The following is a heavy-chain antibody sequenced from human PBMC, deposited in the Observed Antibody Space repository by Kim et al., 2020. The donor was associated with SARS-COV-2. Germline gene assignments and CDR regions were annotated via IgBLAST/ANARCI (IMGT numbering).Heavy chain of an antibody. CDR2: IYSSGST. J-gene: IGHJ5*02. V-gene: IGHV4-59*08. CDR3: ARLRYDYVPSFFDP. D-gene: IGHD3-16*01. Sequence: SETLSLTCTVSGGSISSYYWSWIRQPPGKGLEWIGYIYSSGSTNYNPSLKSRVTISVDTSKKQFSLKLNSVTAADTAVYYCARLRYDYVPSFFDPCGQGTLVTVSS. CDR1: GGSISSYY.